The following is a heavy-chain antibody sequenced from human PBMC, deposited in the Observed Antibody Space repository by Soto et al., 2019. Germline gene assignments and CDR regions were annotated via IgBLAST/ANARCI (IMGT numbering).Heavy chain of an antibody. V-gene: IGHV4-31*03. CDR1: GGSISSGGYY. J-gene: IGHJ5*02. CDR3: AISQQKPGIAAANWFDP. CDR2: IYYSGST. Sequence: SETLSLTCTVSGGSISSGGYYWSWIRQHPGKGLEWIGYIYYSGSTYYNPSLKSRVTISVDTSKNQFSLKLSSVTAADTAVYYCAISQQKPGIAAANWFDPWGQGTLVTVSS. D-gene: IGHD6-13*01.